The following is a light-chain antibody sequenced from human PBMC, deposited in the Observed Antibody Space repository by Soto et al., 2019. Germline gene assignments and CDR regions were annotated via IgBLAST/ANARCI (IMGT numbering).Light chain of an antibody. J-gene: IGKJ1*01. V-gene: IGKV1-5*01. CDR3: QQYDSYSWT. Sequence: DIQMTQSPSTLSASVGERVTITFRASQSVSNWLAWYQQKPGKAPKLLIYDVSSLESGVPSRFSGSGSGTEFILNISSLQPDDFATYYCQQYDSYSWTFDQGTKVDIK. CDR1: QSVSNW. CDR2: DVS.